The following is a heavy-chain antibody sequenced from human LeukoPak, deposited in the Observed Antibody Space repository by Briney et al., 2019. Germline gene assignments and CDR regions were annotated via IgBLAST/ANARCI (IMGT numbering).Heavy chain of an antibody. Sequence: SETLSLACSVSGGSISSYYWNFIRQPPGKGLEWIGNISHSGSTYYNPSLKSRVTISVDTSKNQFSLKLSSVTAADTAIYYCARADITIFGVVRYWGQGTLVTVSS. CDR1: GGSISSYY. V-gene: IGHV4-59*08. CDR2: ISHSGST. D-gene: IGHD3-3*01. CDR3: ARADITIFGVVRY. J-gene: IGHJ4*02.